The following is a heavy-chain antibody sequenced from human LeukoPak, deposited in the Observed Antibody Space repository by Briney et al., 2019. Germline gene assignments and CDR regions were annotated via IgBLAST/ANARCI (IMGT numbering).Heavy chain of an antibody. D-gene: IGHD1-7*01. V-gene: IGHV1-24*01. J-gene: IGHJ3*02. Sequence: ASVKVSCKVSRYTLTELSMHWVRQAPGKGLEWMGGFDPEDGETIYAQKFQGRVTMTEDTSTDTAYMELSSLRSEDTAVYYCATFGITGTTNAFDIWGQGTMVTVSS. CDR3: ATFGITGTTNAFDI. CDR1: RYTLTELS. CDR2: FDPEDGET.